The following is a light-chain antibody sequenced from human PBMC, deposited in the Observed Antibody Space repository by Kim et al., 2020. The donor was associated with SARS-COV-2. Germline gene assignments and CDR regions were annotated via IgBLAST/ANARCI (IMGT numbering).Light chain of an antibody. J-gene: IGKJ1*01. CDR3: QQSYMTPRT. Sequence: ASIGHRITITCRASESIRSYLNWYQQKPGEAPKLMIYAASRLHGGVPSRFSGSGSRTDFTLTITSLQSEDFATYFCQQSYMTPRTFGQGTKVDIK. CDR1: ESIRSY. CDR2: AAS. V-gene: IGKV1-39*01.